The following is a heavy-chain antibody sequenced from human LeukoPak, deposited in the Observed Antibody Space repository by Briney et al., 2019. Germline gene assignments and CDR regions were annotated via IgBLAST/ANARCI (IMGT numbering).Heavy chain of an antibody. CDR3: ARDIPGGWFSP. Sequence: GGSLRLSCAASGFTYSSHWMQWVRQGPGKGLVWAASINRDGSKTGYAGSVKGRFTISRDNAKNTLYLQMNNVGAEDTAVYYCARDIPGGWFSPWGQGTLVTVSS. CDR2: INRDGSKT. V-gene: IGHV3-74*01. CDR1: GFTYSSHW. J-gene: IGHJ3*01. D-gene: IGHD2-15*01.